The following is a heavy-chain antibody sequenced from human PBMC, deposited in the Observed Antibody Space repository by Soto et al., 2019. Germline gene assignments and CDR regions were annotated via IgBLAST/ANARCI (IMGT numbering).Heavy chain of an antibody. Sequence: GASVKVSCKASGYTFTSYYMHWVRQAPGQGLEWMGIIDTSGGGTSYGQKFQGRVTLTRDTSTSTLYMELTGLRYEDTAVYYCATGPLDRYFDLWGRGTLVTVSS. CDR2: IDTSGGGT. V-gene: IGHV1-46*03. CDR1: GYTFTSYY. J-gene: IGHJ2*01. CDR3: ATGPLDRYFDL.